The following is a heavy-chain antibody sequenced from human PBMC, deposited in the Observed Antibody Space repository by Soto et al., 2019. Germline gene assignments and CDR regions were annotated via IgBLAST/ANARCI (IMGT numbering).Heavy chain of an antibody. V-gene: IGHV1-69*02. J-gene: IGHJ5*02. Sequence: SVKVSCKDSGGTFSSYTISWVRQAPGQGLEWMGRIIPILGIANYAQKFQGRVTITADKSTSTAYMELSSLRSEDTAVYYCARSPPRRYCSGGSCYKGDNWFDPWGQGTLVTVSS. CDR1: GGTFSSYT. CDR2: IIPILGIA. D-gene: IGHD2-15*01. CDR3: ARSPPRRYCSGGSCYKGDNWFDP.